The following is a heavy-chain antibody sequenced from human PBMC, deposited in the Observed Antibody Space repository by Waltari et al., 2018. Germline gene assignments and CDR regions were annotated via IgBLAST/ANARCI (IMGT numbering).Heavy chain of an antibody. CDR2: IKSDGSGA. Sequence: EVQLVESGGGLIQPGGSLRLSCAASGFDFSSQWMHWVRHSPGEGLMWVARIKSDGSGAGYADSVKGRFTISRDNAKDTLYLQMNSLKVEDTAMYYCARDDSLWPHYFDHWGQGTLVTVSS. CDR3: ARDDSLWPHYFDH. CDR1: GFDFSSQW. V-gene: IGHV3-74*01. J-gene: IGHJ4*02. D-gene: IGHD2-21*01.